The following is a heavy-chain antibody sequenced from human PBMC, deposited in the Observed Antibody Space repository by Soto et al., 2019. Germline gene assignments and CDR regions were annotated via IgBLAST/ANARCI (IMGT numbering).Heavy chain of an antibody. CDR2: IWYDGSNK. CDR1: GFTFSSYG. D-gene: IGHD2-21*02. Sequence: GGSLRLSCAASGFTFSSYGMHWVRQAPGKGLEWVAVIWYDGSNKYYADSVKGRFTISRDNSKNTLYLQMNSLRAEDTAVYYCARATCGGDCYIAFDIWGQGTMVTVSS. CDR3: ARATCGGDCYIAFDI. V-gene: IGHV3-33*01. J-gene: IGHJ3*02.